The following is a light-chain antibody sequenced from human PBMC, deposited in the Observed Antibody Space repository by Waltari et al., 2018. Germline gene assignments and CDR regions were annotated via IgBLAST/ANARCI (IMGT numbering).Light chain of an antibody. V-gene: IGKV3D-15*01. CDR3: QQYNRWPPLT. CDR1: QSIATD. CDR2: HAS. Sequence: EVVMTQSPATLSVSPGERATLSCRASQSIATDLAWYQHKPGQAPRLLIYHASTRATAIPTRFRGSASGTDFTLTISGLQSEDSAVYYCQQYNRWPPLTFGGGTKVEI. J-gene: IGKJ4*01.